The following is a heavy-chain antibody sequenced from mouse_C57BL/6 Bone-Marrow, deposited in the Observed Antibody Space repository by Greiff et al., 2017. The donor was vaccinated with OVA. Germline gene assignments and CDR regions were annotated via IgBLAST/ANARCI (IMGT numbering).Heavy chain of an antibody. J-gene: IGHJ4*01. Sequence: EVKLMESGPGLVKPSQTVFLTCTVTGISITTGNYRWSWIRQFPGNKLEWIGYIYYSGTITYNPSLTSRTTITRDTPKNQFFLEMNSLTAEDTATYYCAREKGYGSSFYAMDYWGQGTSVTVSS. D-gene: IGHD1-1*01. V-gene: IGHV3-5*01. CDR2: IYYSGTI. CDR1: GISITTGNYR. CDR3: AREKGYGSSFYAMDY.